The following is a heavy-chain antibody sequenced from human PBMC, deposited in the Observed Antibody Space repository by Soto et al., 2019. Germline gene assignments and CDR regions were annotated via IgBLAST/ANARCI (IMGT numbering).Heavy chain of an antibody. CDR1: GGSVSSGSYY. V-gene: IGHV4-61*01. CDR2: IYYSGST. D-gene: IGHD1-26*01. Sequence: PSETLSLTCTVSGGSVSSGSYYWSWIRQPPGKGLEWIGYIYYSGSTNYNPSLKSRVTISVDTSKNQFSLKLSSVTAADTAVYYCARVEELNRDGPIWGQGTLVTAPQ. CDR3: ARVEELNRDGPI. J-gene: IGHJ4*02.